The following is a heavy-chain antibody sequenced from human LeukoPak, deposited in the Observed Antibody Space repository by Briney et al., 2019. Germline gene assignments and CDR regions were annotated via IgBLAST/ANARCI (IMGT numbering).Heavy chain of an antibody. D-gene: IGHD6-19*01. CDR1: GYTLTELS. Sequence: GASVKVSCKVSGYTLTELSMHWVRQAPGKGLEWMGGFDPEDGETIYAQKFQGRVTITRDTSASTAYMELSSLRSEDTAVYYCAIRFSGWSPAPRFDYWGQGTLVTVSS. CDR3: AIRFSGWSPAPRFDY. V-gene: IGHV1-24*01. J-gene: IGHJ4*02. CDR2: FDPEDGET.